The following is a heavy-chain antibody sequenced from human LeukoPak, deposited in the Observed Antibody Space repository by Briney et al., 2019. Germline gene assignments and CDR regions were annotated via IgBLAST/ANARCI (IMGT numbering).Heavy chain of an antibody. J-gene: IGHJ4*02. D-gene: IGHD2-15*01. Sequence: GSLRLSCAASGFTFSTAWVNWVRQAPGKGLEWVGRIKSKTDGGTIDYAAPVKGRFTISRDDSKNTLYLQMNSLKTEDTAVYYCTTDGYCSGGNCYSYDYWGLGTLVTVSS. CDR1: GFTFSTAW. CDR3: TTDGYCSGGNCYSYDY. V-gene: IGHV3-15*01. CDR2: IKSKTDGGTI.